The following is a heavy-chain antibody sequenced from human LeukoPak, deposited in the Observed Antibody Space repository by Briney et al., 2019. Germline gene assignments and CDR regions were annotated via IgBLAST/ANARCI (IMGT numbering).Heavy chain of an antibody. CDR3: ASENFVN. D-gene: IGHD1-7*01. Sequence: GGSLRLSCAASGFTFTNYWMNWVRQAPGKGLEWVANIKPDGSDQYYVDSVKGRFTISRDNAKNSLSLQMNSLRGEDTAVYYCASENFVNWGQGTLVTVSS. J-gene: IGHJ4*02. CDR1: GFTFTNYW. V-gene: IGHV3-7*05. CDR2: IKPDGSDQ.